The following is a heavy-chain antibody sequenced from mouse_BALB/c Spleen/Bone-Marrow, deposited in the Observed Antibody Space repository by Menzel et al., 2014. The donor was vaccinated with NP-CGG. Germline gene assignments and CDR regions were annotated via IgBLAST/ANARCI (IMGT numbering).Heavy chain of an antibody. J-gene: IGHJ2*01. CDR1: GYTFTSSW. CDR3: XXXHXXAYYFDY. V-gene: IGHV1S130*01. CDR2: IHPNSGNT. Sequence: VQLQQSGSVLVRPGASVKLSCKASGYTFTSSWMHWAKQRPGQGLEWIGEIHPNSGNTNYNEKFKGKATLTVDTSSTTAYVDLSSXXAEXSAXXXXXXXHXXAYYFDYWGQGTTLTVSS.